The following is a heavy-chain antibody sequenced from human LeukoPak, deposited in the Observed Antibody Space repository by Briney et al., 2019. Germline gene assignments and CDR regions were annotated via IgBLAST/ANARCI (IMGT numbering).Heavy chain of an antibody. J-gene: IGHJ4*02. CDR2: IYTSGST. Sequence: SETLSLTCTVSGGSISSYYWSWIRQPPGKGLEWIGYIYTSGSTNYNPSLKSRVTISADTSKNQFSLKLSSVTAADTAVYYCARLVVDQENYFDYWGQGTLVTVSS. CDR3: ARLVVDQENYFDY. V-gene: IGHV4-4*09. D-gene: IGHD2-15*01. CDR1: GGSISSYY.